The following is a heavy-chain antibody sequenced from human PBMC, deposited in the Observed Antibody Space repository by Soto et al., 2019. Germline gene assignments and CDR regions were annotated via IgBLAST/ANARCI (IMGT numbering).Heavy chain of an antibody. CDR3: VLRHRQSNWNYVYFYY. CDR2: IYWDDDK. CDR1: GFSLSTRGVG. V-gene: IGHV2-5*05. J-gene: IGHJ4*02. Sequence: QITLKESGPTLVKPTQTLTLTCTFSGFSLSTRGVGVGWIRQPPGKALEWLALIYWDDDKRYGPSLKSRLTITKDTSKIQVVLTMTNMDPVHTATYYCVLRHRQSNWNYVYFYYWGQALLFTVSS. D-gene: IGHD1-7*01.